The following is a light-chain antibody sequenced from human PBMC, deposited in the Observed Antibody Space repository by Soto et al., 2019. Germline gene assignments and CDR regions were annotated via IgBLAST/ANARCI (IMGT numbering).Light chain of an antibody. V-gene: IGKV1-33*01. CDR2: DAS. Sequence: DIQMTQSPSSLSASVGDRVTITCQASQGIDMFLNWFQQKPGKAPKLLIYDASNLETGVPSRFSGSGSGSDFTLTISSLQAEDVAVYYCQQYYTAQLTFGPGTKVDIK. CDR3: QQYYTAQLT. CDR1: QGIDMF. J-gene: IGKJ3*01.